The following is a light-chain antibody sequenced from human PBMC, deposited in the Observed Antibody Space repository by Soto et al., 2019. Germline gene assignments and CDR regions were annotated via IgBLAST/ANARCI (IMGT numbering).Light chain of an antibody. J-gene: IGKJ5*01. CDR3: QQHSQWPIT. CDR2: GIS. V-gene: IGKV3D-15*01. Sequence: ELVLTQSPATLSVSPGEGATLSCRASQRVGSNFLAWYQQKPGQPPRLLIYGISTRAAGIPDRFSGSGSVTEFTLTISSLQPEDFAVYYCQQHSQWPITVGQGTRLESK. CDR1: QRVGSNF.